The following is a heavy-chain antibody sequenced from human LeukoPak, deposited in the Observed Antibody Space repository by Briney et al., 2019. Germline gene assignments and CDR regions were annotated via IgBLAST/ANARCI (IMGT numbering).Heavy chain of an antibody. J-gene: IGHJ4*02. CDR1: GFTSSSYA. V-gene: IGHV3-23*01. Sequence: GGSLRLSSAASGFTSSSYAMSWVRQAPGKGLEWVSAISGSGGSTYYADSVKGRFTISRDNSKNTLYLQMNSLRAEDTAVYYCAKGEHIVVVTATLDYWGQGTLVTVSS. CDR3: AKGEHIVVVTATLDY. D-gene: IGHD2-21*02. CDR2: ISGSGGST.